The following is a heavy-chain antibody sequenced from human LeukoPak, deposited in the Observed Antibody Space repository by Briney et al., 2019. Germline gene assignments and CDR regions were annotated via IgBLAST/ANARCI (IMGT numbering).Heavy chain of an antibody. CDR3: ARENMRDGGIAAAGTDY. D-gene: IGHD6-13*01. CDR1: GFTFSSYW. CDR2: IDQDGSEK. Sequence: GGSLRLSCVASGFTFSSYWMSWVRQAPGKGLEWVANIDQDGSEKYYVDSIGGRFTISRDNAQHSLYLQMSSLRADDTAVYYCARENMRDGGIAAAGTDYWGQGTLVTVSS. V-gene: IGHV3-7*01. J-gene: IGHJ4*02.